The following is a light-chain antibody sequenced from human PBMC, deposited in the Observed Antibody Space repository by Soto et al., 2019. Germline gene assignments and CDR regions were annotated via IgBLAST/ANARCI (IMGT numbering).Light chain of an antibody. J-gene: IGKJ5*01. CDR1: QTVRTY. V-gene: IGKV1-39*01. CDR2: AAS. Sequence: DIQMTQSPSSLSGSVGDRVTISCRASQTVRTYLNWYQQKPGKAATLLVYAASTLESAVPPRFSGAGSETDFTLTISGLQPEDFATYYCQQTFSTPITFGQGTRLE. CDR3: QQTFSTPIT.